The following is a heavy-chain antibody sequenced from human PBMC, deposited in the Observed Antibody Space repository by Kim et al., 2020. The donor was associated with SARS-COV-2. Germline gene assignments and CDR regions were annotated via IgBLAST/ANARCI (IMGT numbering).Heavy chain of an antibody. CDR3: ARGHYYDYA. V-gene: IGHV3-7*01. CDR1: GFIFRDFW. Sequence: GGSLRLSCAGSGFIFRDFWMNWVRQTPGKGLEWLAKIKGDGSDIYYVDSVKGRFTISRDNTENSLYLHMNSLRADDTGIYFCARGHYYDYARGQGTPVTVSS. D-gene: IGHD3-16*01. J-gene: IGHJ4*02. CDR2: IKGDGSDI.